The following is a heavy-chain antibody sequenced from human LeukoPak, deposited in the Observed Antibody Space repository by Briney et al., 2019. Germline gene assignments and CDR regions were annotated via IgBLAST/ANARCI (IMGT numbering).Heavy chain of an antibody. CDR1: GYNFNTSW. CDR2: IYPGDSDI. CDR3: ARGSITTSPYFDFGY. V-gene: IGHV5-51*01. Sequence: GESLKISCKASGYNFNTSWIGWVRQMPGKGLKWMAIIYPGDSDIKYSPSFEGQVTVSADRSITTAYLQWSSLKASDTAMYYCARGSITTSPYFDFGYWGQGTLVTVSS. J-gene: IGHJ4*02. D-gene: IGHD3-22*01.